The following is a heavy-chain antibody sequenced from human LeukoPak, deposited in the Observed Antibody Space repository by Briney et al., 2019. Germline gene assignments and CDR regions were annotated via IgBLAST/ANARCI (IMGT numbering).Heavy chain of an antibody. V-gene: IGHV3-74*01. D-gene: IGHD3-22*01. J-gene: IGHJ4*02. CDR2: INSDGSNT. CDR1: GFTSSSYW. CDR3: ARDLELVYYDSSGYDY. Sequence: PGRSLRLSPAASGFTSSSYWTHWVRQVPGKGLVWVSRINSDGSNTRYADSVKGRFTISRDNAKNTLYLQMNSLRAEDTAVYYCARDLELVYYDSSGYDYWGQGTLVIVSS.